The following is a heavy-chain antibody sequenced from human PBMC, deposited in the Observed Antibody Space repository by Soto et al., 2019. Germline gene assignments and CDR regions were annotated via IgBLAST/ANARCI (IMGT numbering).Heavy chain of an antibody. D-gene: IGHD5-18*01. CDR3: VTGYHSDY. V-gene: IGHV3-7*03. CDR1: GISTSSYW. J-gene: IGHJ4*02. Sequence: GESLKISCAASGISTSSYWMGWVRQAPGRGLEWVASIKNDGSEKYYMDSLKGRFTISRDNALNSLYLQMNSLRAEDTAVYFCVTGYHSDYWGQGTLVTVSS. CDR2: IKNDGSEK.